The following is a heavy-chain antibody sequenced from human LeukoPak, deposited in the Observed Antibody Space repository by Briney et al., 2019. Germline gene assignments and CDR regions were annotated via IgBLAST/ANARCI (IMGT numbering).Heavy chain of an antibody. D-gene: IGHD3-10*01. J-gene: IGHJ5*02. CDR3: ARSSITMVRGVTIFDP. CDR2: IYYSGST. Sequence: PSETLSLTCTVSGGSISSYYWSWIRQPPGKGLEWIGYIYYSGSTNYNPSLKSRVTISVDTSRNQFSLKLSSVTAADTAVYYCARSSITMVRGVTIFDPWGQGTLVTVSS. CDR1: GGSISSYY. V-gene: IGHV4-59*01.